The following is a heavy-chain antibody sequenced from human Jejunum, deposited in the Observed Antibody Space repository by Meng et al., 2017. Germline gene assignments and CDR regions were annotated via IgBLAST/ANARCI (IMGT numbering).Heavy chain of an antibody. D-gene: IGHD1-26*01. CDR2: INAGIGDT. Sequence: VERVQSGAEVKKSGGSVVESCKAYGYTFINNALHWMRQAPGQSLEWVGWINAGIGDTKYSQNLQGRVTITRDTSASTTYMELRSLKSEDTATYYCARDRGATYSFDYWGQGTLVTVSS. V-gene: IGHV1-3*01. CDR1: GYTFINNA. CDR3: ARDRGATYSFDY. J-gene: IGHJ4*02.